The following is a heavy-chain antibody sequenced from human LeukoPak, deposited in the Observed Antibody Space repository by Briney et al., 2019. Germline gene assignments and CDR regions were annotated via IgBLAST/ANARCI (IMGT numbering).Heavy chain of an antibody. D-gene: IGHD2-15*01. Sequence: PSETLSLTCAVYGGSFSGYYWSWIRQPPGKGLEWIGYIYYSGTTNYSPSLKSRVTISVDTSKNQFSLKLSSVTAADTAVYYCARYEAGGSALDSWGQGTLVTVSS. CDR2: IYYSGTT. J-gene: IGHJ4*02. V-gene: IGHV4-59*01. CDR3: ARYEAGGSALDS. CDR1: GGSFSGYY.